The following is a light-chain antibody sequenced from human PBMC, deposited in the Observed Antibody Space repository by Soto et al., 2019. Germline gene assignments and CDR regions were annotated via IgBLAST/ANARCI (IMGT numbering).Light chain of an antibody. J-gene: IGKJ5*01. CDR3: QQYSKWPIT. V-gene: IGKV3-15*01. CDR2: GIS. CDR1: QSVNSN. Sequence: EMVMTQSPAILSVSPGESATLCCRGSQSVNSNYLAWYQQHPGQPPRLLIYGISTRATGIPARFSGSGSGTEFSLTISSLQSEDFAVYYCQQYSKWPITFGQGTRLEIK.